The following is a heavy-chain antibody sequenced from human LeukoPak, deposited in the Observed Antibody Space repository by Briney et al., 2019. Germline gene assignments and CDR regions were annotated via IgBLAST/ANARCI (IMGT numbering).Heavy chain of an antibody. J-gene: IGHJ3*02. CDR3: ARERNSSGLDAFDI. Sequence: GGSLRLSCAASGFTFSSYGMHWVRQAPGKGLEWVAVISYDGSNKYYADSVKGRFTISRDNSKNTLYLQMNSLRAEDTAVYYCARERNSSGLDAFDIWGQGTMVTVSS. D-gene: IGHD6-19*01. CDR1: GFTFSSYG. V-gene: IGHV3-30*03. CDR2: ISYDGSNK.